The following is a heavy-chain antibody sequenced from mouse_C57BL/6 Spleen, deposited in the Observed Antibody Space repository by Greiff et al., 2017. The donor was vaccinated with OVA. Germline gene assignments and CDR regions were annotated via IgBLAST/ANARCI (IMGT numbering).Heavy chain of an antibody. CDR2: IFPGSGST. D-gene: IGHD1-1*01. CDR3: ARSDYYGSSVYAMDY. Sequence: QVQLQQSGPELVKPGASVKISCKASGYTFTDYYINWVKQRPGQGLEWIGWIFPGSGSTYYNEKFKGKATLTVDKSSSTAYMLLSSLTSEDSAVYFCARSDYYGSSVYAMDYWGQGTSVTVSS. CDR1: GYTFTDYY. V-gene: IGHV1-75*01. J-gene: IGHJ4*01.